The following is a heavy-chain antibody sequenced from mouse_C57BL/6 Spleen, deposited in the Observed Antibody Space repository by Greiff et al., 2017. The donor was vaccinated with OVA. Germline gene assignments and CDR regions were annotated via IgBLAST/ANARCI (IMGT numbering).Heavy chain of an antibody. CDR1: GYTFTSYW. D-gene: IGHD1-1*01. Sequence: QVQLQQPGAELVRPGTSVKLSCKASGYTFTSYWMHWVKQRPGQGLEWIGVIDPSDSYTNYNQKFKGKATLTVDTSSSTAYMQLSSLTSEDSAVYYCARSGSSPSDDWGKGTTLTVSS. CDR2: IDPSDSYT. V-gene: IGHV1-59*01. J-gene: IGHJ2*01. CDR3: ARSGSSPSDD.